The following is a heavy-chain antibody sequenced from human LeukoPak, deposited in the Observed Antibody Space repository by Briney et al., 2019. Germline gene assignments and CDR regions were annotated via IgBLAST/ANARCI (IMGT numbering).Heavy chain of an antibody. J-gene: IGHJ4*02. D-gene: IGHD3-22*01. CDR2: INPNSGGT. CDR1: GYTFTGYY. Sequence: ASVKVSCKASGYTFTGYYMHCVRQAPGQGLEWMGRINPNSGGTNYAQKFQGRVTMTRDTSISTAYMGLSRLRSDDTAVYCCARGPFYYDRSGWTFHVDYWGPGTLVTVSS. V-gene: IGHV1-2*06. CDR3: ARGPFYYDRSGWTFHVDY.